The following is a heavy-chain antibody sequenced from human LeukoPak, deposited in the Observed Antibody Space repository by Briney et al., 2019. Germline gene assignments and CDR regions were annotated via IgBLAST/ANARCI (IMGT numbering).Heavy chain of an antibody. CDR2: VGHEDGTT. CDR3: ATGAIVFDF. J-gene: IGHJ4*02. Sequence: ASVRVSCKVSGSALSKISIDWVRQAPGKGLEWMGTVGHEDGTTIHAQKFQGRFNMTVDTATDTAYMEMSSLMSEDTAIYYCATGAIVFDFWGQGTLVTVS. CDR1: GSALSKIS. D-gene: IGHD3-22*01. V-gene: IGHV1-24*01.